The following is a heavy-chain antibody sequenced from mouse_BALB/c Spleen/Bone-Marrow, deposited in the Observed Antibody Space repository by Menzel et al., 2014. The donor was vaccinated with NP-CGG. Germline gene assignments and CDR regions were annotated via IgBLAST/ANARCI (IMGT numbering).Heavy chain of an antibody. J-gene: IGHJ1*01. V-gene: IGHV1S81*02. CDR2: INPSNGRT. D-gene: IGHD2-12*01. Sequence: QVQLKESGAELVKPGTSVKLSCKTSGYTFTSYWMHWVKQRPGQGLEWIGEINPSNGRTNYNEKFKNKATLTVDKSSSTAYMQLDSLTAEDSAAHYCVIGLRLYWYFDVWGAGTTVTVSS. CDR1: GYTFTSYW. CDR3: VIGLRLYWYFDV.